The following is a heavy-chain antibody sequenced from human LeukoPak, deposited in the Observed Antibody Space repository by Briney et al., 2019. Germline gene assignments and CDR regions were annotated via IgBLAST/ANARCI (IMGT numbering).Heavy chain of an antibody. J-gene: IGHJ3*02. V-gene: IGHV3-23*01. CDR1: GFTFSSYA. D-gene: IGHD3-22*01. Sequence: PGGSLRLSCAASGFTFSSYAMSWVRQAPGKGLEWVSAISGSGGSTYYADSVKGRFTISRDNSKNTLYLQMNSLRAEDTAVYYWAKEFLNYYDSSGYPPDAFDIWGQGTMVTVSS. CDR2: ISGSGGST. CDR3: AKEFLNYYDSSGYPPDAFDI.